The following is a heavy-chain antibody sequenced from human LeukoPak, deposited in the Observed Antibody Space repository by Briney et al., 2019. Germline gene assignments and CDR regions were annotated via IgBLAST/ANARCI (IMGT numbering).Heavy chain of an antibody. CDR2: IYYSGST. V-gene: IGHV4-39*01. J-gene: IGHJ6*03. CDR3: ARALGIVAALDYYYMDV. CDR1: GGSISSSSYY. Sequence: SETLSLTCTVSGGSISSSSYYWGWIRQPPGKGLEWIGNIYYSGSTYYNPSLKSRVTISVDTSENQFSLKLSSVTAADTAVYYCARALGIVAALDYYYMDVWGKGTTVTVSS. D-gene: IGHD5-12*01.